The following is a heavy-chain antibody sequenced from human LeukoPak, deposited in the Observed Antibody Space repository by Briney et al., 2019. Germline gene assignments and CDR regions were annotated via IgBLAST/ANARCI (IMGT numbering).Heavy chain of an antibody. CDR1: GGSISSSSYY. CDR2: IYYSGST. V-gene: IGHV4-39*07. D-gene: IGHD3-22*01. J-gene: IGHJ5*02. CDR3: AREIKYYDSSGPIDWFDP. Sequence: SETLSLTCTVSGGSISSSSYYWGWIRQPPGTGLEWIGSIYYSGSTYYNPSLKSRVTISVDTSKNQFSLKLSSVTAADTAVYYCAREIKYYDSSGPIDWFDPWGQGTLVTVSS.